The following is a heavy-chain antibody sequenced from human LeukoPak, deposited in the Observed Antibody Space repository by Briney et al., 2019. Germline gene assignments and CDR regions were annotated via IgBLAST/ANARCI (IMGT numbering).Heavy chain of an antibody. V-gene: IGHV3-74*03. D-gene: IGHD2-8*01. CDR2: IDNDGSDT. CDR1: RIPFKIYW. J-gene: IGHJ3*02. Sequence: PGGTLRLFCAVSRIPFKIYWPHWVRQAPAKGLVCVSHIDNDGSDTMYADSVKGRFTVSRDNAKNTVYLQMNSLRVGDTAVYYCASGVFSHGFDIWGQGTVVTVSS. CDR3: ASGVFSHGFDI.